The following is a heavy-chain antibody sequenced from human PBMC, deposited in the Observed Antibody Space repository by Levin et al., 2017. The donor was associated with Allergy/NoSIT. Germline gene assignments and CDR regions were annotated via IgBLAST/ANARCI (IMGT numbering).Heavy chain of an antibody. J-gene: IGHJ4*02. V-gene: IGHV4-39*07. D-gene: IGHD3-9*01. CDR2: IYYSGST. CDR1: GGSISSSSYY. CDR3: ARERNAYYDILTGYSNIDY. Sequence: SQTLSLTCTVSGGSISSSSYYWGWIRQPPGKGLEWIGSIYYSGSTYYNPSLKSRVTISVDTSKNQFSLKLSSVTAADTAVYYCARERNAYYDILTGYSNIDYWGQGTLVTVSS.